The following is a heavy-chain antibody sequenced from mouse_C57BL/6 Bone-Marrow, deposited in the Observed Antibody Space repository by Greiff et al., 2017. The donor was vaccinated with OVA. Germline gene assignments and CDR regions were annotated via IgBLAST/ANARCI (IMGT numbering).Heavy chain of an antibody. Sequence: VQLVESGPGLVQPSQSLSITCTVSGFSLTSYGVHWVRQPPGKGLEWLGVIWSGGSTDYNAAFISRLSISKDNSKSQVFFKMNSLQADDTAIYYCAKSLYGNYVSWFAYWGQGTLVTVSA. D-gene: IGHD2-1*01. V-gene: IGHV2-4*01. CDR1: GFSLTSYG. CDR2: IWSGGST. CDR3: AKSLYGNYVSWFAY. J-gene: IGHJ3*01.